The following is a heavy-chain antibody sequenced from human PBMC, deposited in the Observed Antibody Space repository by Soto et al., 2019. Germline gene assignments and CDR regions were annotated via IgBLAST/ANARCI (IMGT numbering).Heavy chain of an antibody. V-gene: IGHV5-10-1*01. J-gene: IGHJ6*02. CDR1: GYSFTSYW. D-gene: IGHD2-8*02. Sequence: SGESLKISCKGSGYSFTSYWISWVRQMPGKGLEWMGRIDPSDSYTNYSPSFQGHVTISADKSISTAYLQWSSLKASDTAMYYCAKELVVVTLTGPNYYYYGMDVWGQGTTVTVSS. CDR3: AKELVVVTLTGPNYYYYGMDV. CDR2: IDPSDSYT.